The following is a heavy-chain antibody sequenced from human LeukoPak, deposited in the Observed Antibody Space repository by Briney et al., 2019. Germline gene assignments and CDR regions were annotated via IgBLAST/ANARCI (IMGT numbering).Heavy chain of an antibody. CDR2: IYYSGST. CDR3: ASASTYSSSWEGDFDY. Sequence: SQTLSLTCTVSGGSISSGGYYWSWIRQHPGKGLEWIGYIYYSGSTYYNPSLKSRVTISIDTSKNQFFLKLSSVTAADTAVYYCASASTYSSSWEGDFDYWGQGALVTVSS. CDR1: GGSISSGGYY. V-gene: IGHV4-31*03. D-gene: IGHD2-2*01. J-gene: IGHJ4*02.